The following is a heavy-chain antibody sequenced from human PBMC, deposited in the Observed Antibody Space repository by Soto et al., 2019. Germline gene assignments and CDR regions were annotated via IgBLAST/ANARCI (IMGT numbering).Heavy chain of an antibody. Sequence: QLQLQESGPGLVKPSETLSLTCTVSGDSISSDNYYCGWIRQPPGKGLEWIGSIYYTGSTSYNPSLKSRVTMSVDTSKCQFSLKLSSVTAADTAAYYCARHPGYAVPTVYATHYFNYWGQGILVTVST. V-gene: IGHV4-39*01. CDR3: ARHPGYAVPTVYATHYFNY. J-gene: IGHJ4*02. CDR2: IYYTGST. D-gene: IGHD2-8*01. CDR1: GDSISSDNYY.